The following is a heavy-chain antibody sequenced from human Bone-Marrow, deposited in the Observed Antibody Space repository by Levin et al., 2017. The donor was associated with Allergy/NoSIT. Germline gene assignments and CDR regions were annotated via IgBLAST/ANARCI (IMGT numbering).Heavy chain of an antibody. Sequence: GGSLRLSCAASGFTFSSYEMNWVRQAPGKGLEWVSYISSSGSTIYYADSVKGRFTISRDNAKNSLYLQMNSLRAEDTAVYYCARHRGEGYCSSTSCYQGMIYYYYMDVWGKGTTVTVSS. J-gene: IGHJ6*03. CDR2: ISSSGSTI. CDR3: ARHRGEGYCSSTSCYQGMIYYYYMDV. CDR1: GFTFSSYE. V-gene: IGHV3-48*03. D-gene: IGHD2-2*01.